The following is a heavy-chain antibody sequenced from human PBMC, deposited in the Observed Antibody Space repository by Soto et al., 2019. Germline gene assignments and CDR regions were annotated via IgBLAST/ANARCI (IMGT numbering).Heavy chain of an antibody. CDR2: IYHSVST. CDR3: ARVPDY. J-gene: IGHJ4*02. Sequence: QLQLLESGSGLVKPSQTLSLTCAVSGGSISSGGYSWGWIRQPPGKGLEWIGYIYHSVSTYYNPSLKGRVTISVDRSKNQFSLRLSSVTAADTAVYYWARVPDYWGQGTLVTVSS. CDR1: GGSISSGGYS. V-gene: IGHV4-30-2*01.